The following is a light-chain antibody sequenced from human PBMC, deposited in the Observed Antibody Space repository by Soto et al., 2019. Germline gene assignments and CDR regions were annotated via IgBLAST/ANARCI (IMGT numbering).Light chain of an antibody. V-gene: IGKV1-5*03. CDR3: QKYTSYPWK. CDR1: QSIRYW. J-gene: IGKJ1*01. Sequence: DIQMTHSPATFSASVLYIATITFRASQSIRYWLAWFQQKAGKAPKLLIYEASRLESGVPSRISGSGSGTEFTLTISSLQPDDFATYYCQKYTSYPWKFGQGTKVDIK. CDR2: EAS.